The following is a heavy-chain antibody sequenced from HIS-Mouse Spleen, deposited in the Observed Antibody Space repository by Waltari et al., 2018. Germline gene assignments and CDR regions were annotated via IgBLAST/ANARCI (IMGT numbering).Heavy chain of an antibody. CDR2: IYYSGST. J-gene: IGHJ2*01. Sequence: QLQLQESGPGLAKPSETLSLTCTVSGCFISSSRYYWGWIRQPPGKGLEWIGSIYYSGSTYYNPSLKSRVTISVDTSKNQFSLKLSSVTAADTAVYYCAREIPYSSSWYDWYFDLWGRGTLVTVSS. CDR1: GCFISSSRYY. D-gene: IGHD6-13*01. CDR3: AREIPYSSSWYDWYFDL. V-gene: IGHV4-39*07.